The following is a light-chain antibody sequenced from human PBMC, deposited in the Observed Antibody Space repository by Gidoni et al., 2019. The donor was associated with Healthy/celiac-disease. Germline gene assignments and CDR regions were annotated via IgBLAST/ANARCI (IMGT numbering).Light chain of an antibody. Sequence: QSALTQPASVSGAPGQSITISCPGTSSDVGSYNLVSWYQQHPGKAPKLMIYEGSKRPSGVSNRFSGSKSGNTASLTISGLQAEDEADYYCCSYAGSFNWVFGGGTKLTVL. J-gene: IGLJ3*02. CDR2: EGS. CDR1: SSDVGSYNL. CDR3: CSYAGSFNWV. V-gene: IGLV2-23*01.